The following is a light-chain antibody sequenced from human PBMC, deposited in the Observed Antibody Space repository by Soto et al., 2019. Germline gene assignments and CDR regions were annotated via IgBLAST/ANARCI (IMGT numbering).Light chain of an antibody. Sequence: EIVMTQSPATLSVSPGERATLSCRASQSVNSNLAWYQQKPGQTPRLLIYGASTRATGIPARFSGSGSGTEFTLTISSLQSEDFAVYYCQQYNNWPPGAFGKGTKVEIK. V-gene: IGKV3-15*01. CDR3: QQYNNWPPGA. CDR2: GAS. CDR1: QSVNSN. J-gene: IGKJ1*01.